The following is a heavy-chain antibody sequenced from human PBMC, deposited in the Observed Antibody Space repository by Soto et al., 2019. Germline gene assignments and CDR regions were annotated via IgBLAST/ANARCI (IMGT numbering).Heavy chain of an antibody. CDR2: ISSSSSTI. CDR3: ARDHRYCSGGSCYSDY. V-gene: IGHV3-48*01. Sequence: GGSLRLSCAASGFTFSSYSMNWVRQAPGKGLEWVSYISSSSSTIYYADSVKGRFTISRDNAKNSLYLQMNSLRAEDTAVYYCARDHRYCSGGSCYSDYWGQGTLVTVSS. D-gene: IGHD2-15*01. CDR1: GFTFSSYS. J-gene: IGHJ4*02.